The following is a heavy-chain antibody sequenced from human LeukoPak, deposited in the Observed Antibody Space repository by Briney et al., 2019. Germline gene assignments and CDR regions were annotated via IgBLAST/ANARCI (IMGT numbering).Heavy chain of an antibody. Sequence: SETLSLTCTVSDGSISSYYWSWIRQSPGKGLEWIGYIYYSGSTNYNPSLKSRVTISVDTSKNQFSLKLSSVTAADTAAYYCARTYYYDSSGYYSDYWGQGTLVTVSS. CDR3: ARTYYYDSSGYYSDY. CDR1: DGSISSYY. J-gene: IGHJ4*02. D-gene: IGHD3-22*01. V-gene: IGHV4-59*01. CDR2: IYYSGST.